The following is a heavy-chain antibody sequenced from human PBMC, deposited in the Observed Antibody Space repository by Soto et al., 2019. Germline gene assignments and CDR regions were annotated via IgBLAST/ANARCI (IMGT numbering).Heavy chain of an antibody. V-gene: IGHV1-8*01. J-gene: IGHJ4*02. CDR2: MNPNSGDT. CDR3: ARGELLWFGELLR. Sequence: QVQLVQSGAEVKKPGASVKVSCKASGYTFTSYEINWVRQATGQGLEWMGWMNPNSGDTGYAQKFQGRITMTRNTSISTAYMELSSLRSEDTAVYYCARGELLWFGELLRWGQGTLVTVSS. CDR1: GYTFTSYE. D-gene: IGHD3-10*01.